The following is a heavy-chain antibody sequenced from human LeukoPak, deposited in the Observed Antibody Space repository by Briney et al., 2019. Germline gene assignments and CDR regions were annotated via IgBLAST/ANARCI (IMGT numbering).Heavy chain of an antibody. Sequence: SETLSLTCTVSGGSISSSSYYWGWIRQPPGKGLEWIGSIYYSGSTYYNPSLNSRVTISVDTSKNQFSLKLSSVTAADTAVYYCARQARRVVTDYWGQGTLVTVSS. CDR1: GGSISSSSYY. V-gene: IGHV4-39*01. D-gene: IGHD4-23*01. J-gene: IGHJ4*02. CDR3: ARQARRVVTDY. CDR2: IYYSGST.